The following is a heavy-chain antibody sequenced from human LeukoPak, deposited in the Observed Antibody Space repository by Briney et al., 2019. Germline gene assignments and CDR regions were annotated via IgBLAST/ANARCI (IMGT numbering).Heavy chain of an antibody. D-gene: IGHD6-13*01. CDR3: ARDQQQSPYILS. CDR1: GYTFPSYG. J-gene: IGHJ5*02. Sequence: ESSVKVSCKASGYTFPSYGISWVRQAPGQGLEWMGWISAYNGNTNYAQKLQGRVTMTTDTSTSTAYMELTSLRSDETAVYYCARDQQQSPYILSWGQGTLVTVSS. V-gene: IGHV1-18*01. CDR2: ISAYNGNT.